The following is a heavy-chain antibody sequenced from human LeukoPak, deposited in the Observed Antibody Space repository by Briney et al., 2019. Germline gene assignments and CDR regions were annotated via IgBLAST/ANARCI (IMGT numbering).Heavy chain of an antibody. J-gene: IGHJ4*02. D-gene: IGHD6-13*01. Sequence: SVKVSCKASGGTFSSYAISWVRQAPGQGLEWMGGIIPIFGTANYAQKFQGRVTITADESTSTAYMELSSLRSEDTAVYFCAREAAAGTGFYCWGQGTLVTVS. CDR2: IIPIFGTA. V-gene: IGHV1-69*01. CDR1: GGTFSSYA. CDR3: AREAAAGTGFYC.